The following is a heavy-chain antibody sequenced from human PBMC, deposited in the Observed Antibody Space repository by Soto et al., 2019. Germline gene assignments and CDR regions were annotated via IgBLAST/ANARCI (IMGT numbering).Heavy chain of an antibody. Sequence: QVQLQESGPGLVKPSETLSLTCTVSGGSISSYYWSWIRQPPGKGLGWIGYIYYSGSTNYNPSLKSRVTISVDTSKNQFSLKLSSVTAADTAVYYCARGPYCSSTSCYFANGFDPWGQGTLVTVSS. CDR2: IYYSGST. CDR1: GGSISSYY. D-gene: IGHD2-2*01. J-gene: IGHJ5*02. CDR3: ARGPYCSSTSCYFANGFDP. V-gene: IGHV4-59*01.